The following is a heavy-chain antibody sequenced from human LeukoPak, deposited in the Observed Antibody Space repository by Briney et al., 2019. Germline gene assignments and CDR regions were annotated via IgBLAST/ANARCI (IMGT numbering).Heavy chain of an antibody. CDR2: IYPNSGGT. Sequence: ASVKVSCKASGYTFTGYYLHWVRQAPGQGLEWVGWIYPNSGGTDYAQKFQGRVTMTRDTSISTAYMELSNLRSEDTAVYYCARDRLADCSSSSCYTGMDVWGQGTTVTVPS. CDR3: ARDRLADCSSSSCYTGMDV. J-gene: IGHJ6*02. D-gene: IGHD2-2*02. CDR1: GYTFTGYY. V-gene: IGHV1-2*02.